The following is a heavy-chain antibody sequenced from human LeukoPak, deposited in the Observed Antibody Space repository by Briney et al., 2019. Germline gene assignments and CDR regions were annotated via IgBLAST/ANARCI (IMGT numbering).Heavy chain of an antibody. D-gene: IGHD6-13*01. CDR2: ITAIDGRT. CDR1: GFTFNIYG. J-gene: IGHJ4*02. Sequence: PGRSLRLSCAASGFTFNIYGMHWVRQAPGRGLEWVSSITAIDGRTYYADSVRGRFTISRDNSKNTVYLQLNSLRAGDTAIYYCTKDRRGPAAGTWYFDSWGQGTLVTVSS. V-gene: IGHV3-23*01. CDR3: TKDRRGPAAGTWYFDS.